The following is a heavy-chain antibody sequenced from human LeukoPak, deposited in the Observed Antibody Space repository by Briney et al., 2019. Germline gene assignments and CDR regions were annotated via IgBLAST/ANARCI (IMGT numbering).Heavy chain of an antibody. CDR2: IYSGGST. Sequence: GGSLRLSCAASGFTFSSNYMSWVRQAPGKGLEWVSVIYSGGSTYYADSVKGRFTISRDNSKNTLYLQMNSLRAEDTAVYYCARDPANYYDSSGYYLWGQGTLVTVSS. D-gene: IGHD3-22*01. CDR3: ARDPANYYDSSGYYL. J-gene: IGHJ5*02. V-gene: IGHV3-66*02. CDR1: GFTFSSNY.